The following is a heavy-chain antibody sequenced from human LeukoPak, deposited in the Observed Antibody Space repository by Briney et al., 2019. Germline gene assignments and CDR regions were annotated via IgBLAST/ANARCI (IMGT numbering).Heavy chain of an antibody. Sequence: SETLSLTCAVYGGSFSGYYWSWIRQPPGKGLEWIGEINHSGSTNYNPSLKSRVTISVDTSKNQFSLKLSSVTAADTAVYYCAGHHPRNTVDFWGQGTWSPSPQ. J-gene: IGHJ4*02. CDR2: INHSGST. CDR1: GGSFSGYY. V-gene: IGHV4-34*01. CDR3: AGHHPRNTVDF. D-gene: IGHD2-8*02.